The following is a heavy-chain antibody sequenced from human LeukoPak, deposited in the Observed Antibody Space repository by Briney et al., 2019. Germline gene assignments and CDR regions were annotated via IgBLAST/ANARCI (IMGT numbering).Heavy chain of an antibody. V-gene: IGHV3-7*01. D-gene: IGHD6-19*01. CDR3: ARERSGWYERWLDY. J-gene: IGHJ4*02. CDR1: GLTLSNYW. Sequence: GGSLRLSCAASGLTLSNYWMTWVRQAPGKGPERVAHIKQDGIEKNYEDSVKGRFTISRDNAKNSLYLQMNNLRAEDTAVYYCARERSGWYERWLDYWGQGTLVTVSS. CDR2: IKQDGIEK.